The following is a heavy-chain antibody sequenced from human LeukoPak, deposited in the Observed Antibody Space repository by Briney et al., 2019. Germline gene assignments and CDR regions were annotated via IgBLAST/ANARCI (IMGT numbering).Heavy chain of an antibody. J-gene: IGHJ4*02. CDR2: IGANNGNT. D-gene: IGHD2-2*01. CDR1: GYTFTSYG. V-gene: IGHV1-18*01. CDR3: ARDAVLMRYCGSASCFDYFDY. Sequence: GASVKVSCKASGYTFTSYGISWVRQAPGQGLEWMGWIGANNGNTNYAQKLQFRVTMTTDTSMSTAYMELRSLRSDDTAVYYCARDAVLMRYCGSASCFDYFDYWGQGTLVTVPS.